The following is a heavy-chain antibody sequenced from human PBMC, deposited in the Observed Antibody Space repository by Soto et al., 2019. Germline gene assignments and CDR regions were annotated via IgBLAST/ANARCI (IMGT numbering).Heavy chain of an antibody. V-gene: IGHV3-30-3*01. D-gene: IGHD2-2*01. Sequence: QVQLVESGGGVVQPGRSLRLSCAASGFTFSSYAMHWVRQAPGKGLEWVAVISYDGSNKYYADSVKGRFTISRDNSKNTLYLQMNSLRAEDTAVYYCARDSCDIVVVPAAICYYGMDVWGQGTTVTVSS. CDR3: ARDSCDIVVVPAAICYYGMDV. CDR1: GFTFSSYA. CDR2: ISYDGSNK. J-gene: IGHJ6*02.